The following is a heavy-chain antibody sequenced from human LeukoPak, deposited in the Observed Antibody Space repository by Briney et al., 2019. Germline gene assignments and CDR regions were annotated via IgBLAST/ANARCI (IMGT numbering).Heavy chain of an antibody. Sequence: ASVKVSCKASEYIFTTYEINWVRQATGQGLEWMGWINPNSGNTVYAQKFQGRLTMTRNTSISTAYMELSSLRSEDTAVYYCARVNTGGSGSYGGVIDYWGQGTLITVSS. CDR3: ARVNTGGSGSYGGVIDY. J-gene: IGHJ4*02. V-gene: IGHV1-8*01. D-gene: IGHD3-10*01. CDR2: INPNSGNT. CDR1: EYIFTTYE.